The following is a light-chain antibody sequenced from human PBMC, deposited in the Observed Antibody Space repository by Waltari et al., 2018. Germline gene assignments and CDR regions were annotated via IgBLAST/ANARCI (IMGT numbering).Light chain of an antibody. Sequence: QSALTQPASVSGSPGQSIPISCTGTRRDVGGYNYVPWYQQHPGKAPKLMIYDVSNRPSGVSNRFSGSKSGNTASLTISGLQAEDEADYYCSSYISSSTLELFGGGTSLTVL. CDR1: RRDVGGYNY. J-gene: IGLJ2*01. CDR3: SSYISSSTLEL. V-gene: IGLV2-14*03. CDR2: DVS.